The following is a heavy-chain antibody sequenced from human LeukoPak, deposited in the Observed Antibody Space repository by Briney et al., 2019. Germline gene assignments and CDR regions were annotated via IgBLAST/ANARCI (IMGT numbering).Heavy chain of an antibody. V-gene: IGHV4-4*07. D-gene: IGHD3-22*01. CDR3: ARDYYDSSGYYYVKGLPTPNYYYYGMDV. Sequence: SETLSPTCTVSGDSISSYYWSWIRQPAGKGLEWIGRIYTSGSTNYNPSLKSRVTMSVDTSKNQFSLKLSSVTAADTAVYYCARDYYDSSGYYYVKGLPTPNYYYYGMDVWGQGTTVTVSS. J-gene: IGHJ6*02. CDR1: GDSISSYY. CDR2: IYTSGST.